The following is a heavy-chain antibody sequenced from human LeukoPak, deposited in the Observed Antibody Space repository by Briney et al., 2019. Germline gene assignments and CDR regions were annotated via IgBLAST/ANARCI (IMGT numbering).Heavy chain of an antibody. CDR1: GGSLSGYY. CDR3: ARDAPLPGITMVRGVRSFDY. D-gene: IGHD3-10*01. CDR2: INHSGST. Sequence: SETLSLTCAVYGGSLSGYYWSWIRQPPGKGLEWIGEINHSGSTNYNPSLKKRGTISVDTSKNQFSLKLSSVTAADTAVYYCARDAPLPGITMVRGVRSFDYWGQGTLVTVSS. J-gene: IGHJ4*02. V-gene: IGHV4-34*01.